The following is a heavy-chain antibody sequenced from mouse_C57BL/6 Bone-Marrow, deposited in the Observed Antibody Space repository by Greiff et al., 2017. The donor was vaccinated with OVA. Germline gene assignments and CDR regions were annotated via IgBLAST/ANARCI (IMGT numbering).Heavy chain of an antibody. Sequence: VQLQQPGAELVKPGASVTLSCKASGYTFTSYWMHWVKQRPGRGLEWIGRIDPNSGGTKYNEKFTSKATLTVDKPSSTAYRQLSSLTSEDSAVYYCARKGAVYGYEGLYFDYWGQGTTLTVSS. CDR2: IDPNSGGT. J-gene: IGHJ2*01. CDR3: ARKGAVYGYEGLYFDY. D-gene: IGHD2-2*01. V-gene: IGHV1-72*01. CDR1: GYTFTSYW.